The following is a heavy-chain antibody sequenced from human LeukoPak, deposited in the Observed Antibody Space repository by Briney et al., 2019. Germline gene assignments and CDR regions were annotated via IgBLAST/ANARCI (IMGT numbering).Heavy chain of an antibody. CDR1: GGSISSSSYY. CDR2: IYYSGST. J-gene: IGHJ4*02. V-gene: IGHV4-39*07. CDR3: ARAGIAVAGTIDY. Sequence: SETLSLTCTVSGGSISSSSYYWGWIRQPPGKGPEWIGSIYYSGSTNYNPSLKSRVTISVDTSKNQFSLKLSSVTAADTAVYCCARAGIAVAGTIDYWGQGTLVTVSS. D-gene: IGHD6-19*01.